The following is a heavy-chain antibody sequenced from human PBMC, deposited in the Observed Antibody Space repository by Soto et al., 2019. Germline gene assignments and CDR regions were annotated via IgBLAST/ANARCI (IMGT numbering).Heavy chain of an antibody. CDR3: AREARLDPPGYFDP. J-gene: IGHJ5*02. V-gene: IGHV4-38-2*02. Sequence: PSETLSLTCDVSGYSIRSGYHWGWIRQPPGKGPEWIGSVHHSGSSYPNPSLESRLTISEDTSSNQISLTLRSVTAADTAVYYCAREARLDPPGYFDPWGQGILVTVSS. CDR1: GYSIRSGYH. CDR2: VHHSGSS. D-gene: IGHD1-1*01.